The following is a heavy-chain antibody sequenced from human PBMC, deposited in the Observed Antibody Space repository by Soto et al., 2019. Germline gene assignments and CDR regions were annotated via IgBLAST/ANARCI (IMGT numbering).Heavy chain of an antibody. J-gene: IGHJ4*02. CDR1: GGSIVRYY. D-gene: IGHD3-9*01. CDR2: IYYAGGT. CDR3: ARGWRYFDWQRYFLDY. Sequence: PSETLSLTCTVSGGSIVRYYGSWFGQPQGRELKWIGIIYYAGGTKYNPSLNSRVTISVDTSKNQFSLKLSSVTAADTAVYYCARGWRYFDWQRYFLDYWGRGTLVTVSS. V-gene: IGHV4-59*08.